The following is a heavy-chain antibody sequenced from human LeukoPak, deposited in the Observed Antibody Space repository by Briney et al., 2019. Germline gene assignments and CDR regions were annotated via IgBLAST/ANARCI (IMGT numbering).Heavy chain of an antibody. CDR2: INHSGST. CDR3: ARTVTISDAFDI. J-gene: IGHJ3*02. D-gene: IGHD3-9*01. Sequence: SETLSLTCAVYGGSFSGYYWSWIRQPPGKGLEWIGEINHSGSTNYNPSLKSRVTISVDTSKNQFSLKLSFVTAADTAVYYCARTVTISDAFDIWGQGTMVTVSS. CDR1: GGSFSGYY. V-gene: IGHV4-34*01.